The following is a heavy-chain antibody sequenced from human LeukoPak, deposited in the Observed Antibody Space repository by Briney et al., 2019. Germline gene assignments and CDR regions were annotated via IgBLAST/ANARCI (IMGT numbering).Heavy chain of an antibody. Sequence: ASVKVSCKASGYTFTDYYLHWVRQAPGQGLEWMGWINPNNGGTNYAQKFQGRVTMTRDTSISTVYMELNRLRSDDTAVYYCARDGGYDSSGYPMDYWGQGTLVTVSS. D-gene: IGHD3-22*01. V-gene: IGHV1-2*02. J-gene: IGHJ4*02. CDR2: INPNNGGT. CDR3: ARDGGYDSSGYPMDY. CDR1: GYTFTDYY.